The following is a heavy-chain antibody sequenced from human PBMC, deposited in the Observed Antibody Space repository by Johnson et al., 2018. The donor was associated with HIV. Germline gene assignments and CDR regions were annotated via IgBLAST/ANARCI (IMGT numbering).Heavy chain of an antibody. CDR3: ASDGWDLGRYAFDL. CDR2: ISSSDSTI. D-gene: IGHD7-27*01. V-gene: IGHV3-48*04. J-gene: IGHJ3*01. CDR1: GFTFSSYA. Sequence: VQLVESGGGVVQPGRSLRLSCAASGFTFSSYAMHWVRQAPGKGLEWVSYISSSDSTIYYADSVKGRFTISRDNAKNSLYLQMKSLRAEDTAVYYCASDGWDLGRYAFDLWGQGTMVTVSS.